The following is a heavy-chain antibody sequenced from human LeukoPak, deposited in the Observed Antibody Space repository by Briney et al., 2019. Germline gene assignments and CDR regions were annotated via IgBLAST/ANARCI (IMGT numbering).Heavy chain of an antibody. CDR3: ARQGDNWFDP. V-gene: IGHV3-21*01. Sequence: KTGGSLRLSCAASGFTFSSYSMNWVRQAPGKGLEWVSSISSSSSYIYYADSVKGRFTISRDNAKNSLYLQMNSLRAEDTAVYYCARQGDNWFDPWGQGTLVTVSS. CDR2: ISSSSSYI. CDR1: GFTFSSYS. D-gene: IGHD1-26*01. J-gene: IGHJ5*02.